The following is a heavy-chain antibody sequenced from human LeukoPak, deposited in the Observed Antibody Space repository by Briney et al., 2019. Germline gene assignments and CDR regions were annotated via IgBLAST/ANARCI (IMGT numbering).Heavy chain of an antibody. D-gene: IGHD3-22*01. Sequence: GGSLRLSCSTSGFTFSSYWMSWVRQAPGKGLEWVANIEQDGSEKYYVDSVKGRFTISRDNAKNSLFLQMNSLRADDTAVYYCAREYYDSSGYYHGWHWGQGALVTVSS. CDR3: AREYYDSSGYYHGWH. CDR1: GFTFSSYW. J-gene: IGHJ4*02. CDR2: IEQDGSEK. V-gene: IGHV3-7*01.